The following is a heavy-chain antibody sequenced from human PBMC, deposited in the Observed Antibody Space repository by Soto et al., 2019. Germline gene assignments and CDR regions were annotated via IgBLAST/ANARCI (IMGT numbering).Heavy chain of an antibody. CDR1: GGSISSGGYS. CDR2: IYHSGST. D-gene: IGHD2-8*01. J-gene: IGHJ5*02. CDR3: ARLTPLMASDWGWFDP. V-gene: IGHV4-30-2*01. Sequence: QLQLQESGSGLVKPSQTLSLTCAVSGGSISSGGYSWSWIRQPPGKGLEWIGYIYHSGSTYYNPSNKSRATISVDRSKNQFALKLSSVTAADTAVYYGARLTPLMASDWGWFDPWGQGTLVTVSS.